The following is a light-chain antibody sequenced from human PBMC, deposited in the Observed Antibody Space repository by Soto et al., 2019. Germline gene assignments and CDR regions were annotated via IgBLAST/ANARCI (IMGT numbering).Light chain of an antibody. CDR1: QSVSSSY. V-gene: IGKV3-20*01. CDR2: GAS. J-gene: IGKJ4*01. Sequence: EVVMTQSPATLSVSPGERATLCCRASQSVSSSYLAWYQQKPGQAPRLLIYGASSRATGIPDRFSGSGSGTDFTLTISRLEPEDFAVYYCQQYGSSLGVTFGGGTKVDIK. CDR3: QQYGSSLGVT.